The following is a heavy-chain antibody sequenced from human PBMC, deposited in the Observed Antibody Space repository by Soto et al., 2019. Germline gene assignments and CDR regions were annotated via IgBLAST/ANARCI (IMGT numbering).Heavy chain of an antibody. Sequence: EVQLVESGGGLIQPGGSLRLSCAASGFTVSNNYMSWVRQAPGKGLEWVSEIYTGGSTYYADSVKGRFTISGDNSKNTVFLQMNSLRAEDTAVYYCARDRSGWAEGGFDYWGQGTLVTVSS. CDR2: IYTGGST. D-gene: IGHD3-22*01. J-gene: IGHJ4*02. CDR1: GFTVSNNY. V-gene: IGHV3-53*01. CDR3: ARDRSGWAEGGFDY.